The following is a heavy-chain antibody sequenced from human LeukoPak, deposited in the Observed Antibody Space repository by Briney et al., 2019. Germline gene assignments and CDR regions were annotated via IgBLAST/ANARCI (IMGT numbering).Heavy chain of an antibody. CDR3: AGSVDVVTTWVR. V-gene: IGHV4-39*01. Sequence: SKTLPLTCSVSGRSFSSSTYYWVWIRQPPGKGLEWIGSIFYSGSPYYHPSLQSRFTISVDTSKSLFPLTLHSVTPADTPLFFCAGSVDVVTTWVRWGPGTLVTVSS. J-gene: IGHJ4*02. CDR2: IFYSGSP. CDR1: GRSFSSSTYY. D-gene: IGHD2-21*02.